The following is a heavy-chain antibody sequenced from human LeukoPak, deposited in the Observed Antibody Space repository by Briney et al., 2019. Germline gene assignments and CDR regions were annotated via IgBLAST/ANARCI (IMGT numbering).Heavy chain of an antibody. D-gene: IGHD3-10*01. V-gene: IGHV3-66*01. CDR1: GFTVSSNY. J-gene: IGHJ4*02. CDR2: IYSGGST. Sequence: GGSLRLSCAASGFTVSSNYMSWVRQAPGKGLEWVSVIYSGGSTYYADSVKGRFTISRDNSKNTLYLQMNSLRAEDTAVYYCARERRYGSGSYYPCWGQGTLVTVSS. CDR3: ARERRYGSGSYYPC.